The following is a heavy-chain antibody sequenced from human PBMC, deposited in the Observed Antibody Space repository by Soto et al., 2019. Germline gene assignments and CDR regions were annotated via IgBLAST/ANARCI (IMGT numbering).Heavy chain of an antibody. V-gene: IGHV1-2*04. D-gene: IGHD3-10*01. CDR1: GYTFTGYY. CDR2: INPNSGGT. J-gene: IGHJ6*02. Sequence: GASVKVSCKASGYTFTGYYMHWVRQAPGQGLEWMGWINPNSGGTNYAQKFQGWVTMTRDTSISTAYMELSRLRSDDTAVYYCARGDKCYYGSGSSLLYYYYGMDVWGQGTTVTVSS. CDR3: ARGDKCYYGSGSSLLYYYYGMDV.